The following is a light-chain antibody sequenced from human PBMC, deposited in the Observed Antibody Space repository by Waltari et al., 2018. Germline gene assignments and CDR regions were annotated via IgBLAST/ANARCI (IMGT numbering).Light chain of an antibody. CDR3: QQYGTSPWT. Sequence: DIVLTQSPGTLSLSPGERATLSCRASQSVKDNYLSWFQQKGDQAPRLLFFGSFDRATGIPDRFSASGSGTEFTLTISRLEPEDFAVYYCQQYGTSPWTFGHGTRV. J-gene: IGKJ1*01. CDR1: QSVKDNY. CDR2: GSF. V-gene: IGKV3-20*01.